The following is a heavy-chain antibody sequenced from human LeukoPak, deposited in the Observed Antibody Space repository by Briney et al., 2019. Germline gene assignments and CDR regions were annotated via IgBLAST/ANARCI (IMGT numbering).Heavy chain of an antibody. Sequence: GASVKVSCKASGYTFTSYGISWVRQAPGQGLEWVGWISAYNGNTNYAQKLQGRVTMTTDTSTSTAYMELRSLRSDDTAVYYCARDRRYYDSSGYQAFDIWGQGTMVTVSS. CDR1: GYTFTSYG. V-gene: IGHV1-18*01. D-gene: IGHD3-22*01. CDR3: ARDRRYYDSSGYQAFDI. J-gene: IGHJ3*02. CDR2: ISAYNGNT.